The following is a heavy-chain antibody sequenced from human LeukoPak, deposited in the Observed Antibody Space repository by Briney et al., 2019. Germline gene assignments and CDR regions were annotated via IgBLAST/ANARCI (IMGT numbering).Heavy chain of an antibody. CDR3: AKYRIRXFDWLFHYFDY. CDR1: GFTFSSYA. Sequence: GGSLRLSCAASGFTFSSYAMSWVRQAPGKGLEWVSAISGSGGSTYYADSVKGRFTISRDNSKNTLYLQMNSLRAEDTAVYYCAKYRIRXFDWLFHYFDYWGQGTLVTVSS. J-gene: IGHJ4*02. V-gene: IGHV3-23*01. CDR2: ISGSGGST. D-gene: IGHD3-9*01.